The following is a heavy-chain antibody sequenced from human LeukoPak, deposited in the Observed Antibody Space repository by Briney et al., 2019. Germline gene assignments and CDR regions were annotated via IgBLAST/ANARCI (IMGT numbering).Heavy chain of an antibody. J-gene: IGHJ4*02. V-gene: IGHV1-24*01. CDR2: FDPEDGET. CDR1: GGTFSSYA. D-gene: IGHD1-26*01. CDR3: ATGLGWEPEFYFDY. Sequence: ASVKVSCKASGGTFSSYAISWVRQAPGKGLEWMGGFDPEDGETIYAQKFQGRVTMTEDTSTDTAYMELSSLRSEDTAVYYCATGLGWEPEFYFDYWGQGTLVTVSS.